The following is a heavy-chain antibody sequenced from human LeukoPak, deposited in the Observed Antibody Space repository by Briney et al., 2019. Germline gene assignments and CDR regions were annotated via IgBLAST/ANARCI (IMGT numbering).Heavy chain of an antibody. CDR2: VHYTGTT. D-gene: IGHD2/OR15-2a*01. V-gene: IGHV4-59*01. CDR1: GVSMSSYY. CDR3: ASFLAHRSNDY. J-gene: IGHJ4*01. Sequence: SETLSLTCSVFGVSMSSYYWSWIRQPPGKGLEWIGYVHYTGTTNYNASLKSRVTISLDTSKNQFSLRLSSVTAADTAVYYCASFLAHRSNDYWGHGTLVTVSS.